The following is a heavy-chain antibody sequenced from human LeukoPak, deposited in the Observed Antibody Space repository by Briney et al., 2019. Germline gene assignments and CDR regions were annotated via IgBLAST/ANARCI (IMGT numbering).Heavy chain of an antibody. D-gene: IGHD3-22*01. CDR2: INQDGSEK. V-gene: IGHV3-7*01. J-gene: IGHJ3*02. CDR3: ARDANYHVSSDYYDAFDI. CDR1: GFPFSSYW. Sequence: GGSLRLSCAASGFPFSSYWMSWVRQAPGKGLEWVSNINQDGSEKYSVDSVKGRFTISRDNAKNSLFLQMNSLRAEDTAVYYCARDANYHVSSDYYDAFDIWGQGTMVTVSS.